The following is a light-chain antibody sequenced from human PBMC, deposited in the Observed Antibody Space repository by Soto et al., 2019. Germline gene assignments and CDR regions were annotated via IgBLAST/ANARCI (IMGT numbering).Light chain of an antibody. J-gene: IGLJ3*02. CDR3: ATWDDNLNGMV. Sequence: QSVLTQPPSASGTPGQRVTISCSGSSSNIGSNTVNWYQQLPGTAPKLLIYSNNHRPSGVPDRFSGSKSGTSASLAISGLQSEDEANYYCATWDDNLNGMVFGGGTKLTVL. CDR1: SSNIGSNT. CDR2: SNN. V-gene: IGLV1-44*01.